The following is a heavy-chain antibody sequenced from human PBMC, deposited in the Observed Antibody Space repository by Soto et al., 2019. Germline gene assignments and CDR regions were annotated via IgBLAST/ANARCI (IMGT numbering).Heavy chain of an antibody. D-gene: IGHD3-22*01. J-gene: IGHJ5*02. CDR3: ARRDRSGFSYWLDT. CDR2: ISASGST. V-gene: IGHV4-31*03. CDR1: GGSISDGYY. Sequence: PSETLSLTCTVSGGSISDGYYWTWMRQHPGKGLEWIGSISASGSTSYNPSLKSRLTVSVDKSKNQFSLNLRSVTAADTAVYYCARRDRSGFSYWLDTWGQGTLVTVSS.